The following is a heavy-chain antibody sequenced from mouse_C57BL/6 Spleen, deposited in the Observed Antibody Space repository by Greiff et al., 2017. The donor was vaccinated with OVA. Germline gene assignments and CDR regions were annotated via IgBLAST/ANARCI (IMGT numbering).Heavy chain of an antibody. D-gene: IGHD3-1*01. J-gene: IGHJ1*03. CDR2: IDPNSGGT. V-gene: IGHV1-72*01. CDR1: GYTFTSYW. CDR3: ARTGATEPSGGDFEG. Sequence: VQLHQPGAELVKPGASVKLSCKASGYTFTSYWMHWVKPRPGRGLEWIGRIDPNSGGTKYNETFKSKATLTVDKPSSTAYMQLSSLTSEDSAVYDCARTGATEPSGGDFEGWGTGTTVTVAS.